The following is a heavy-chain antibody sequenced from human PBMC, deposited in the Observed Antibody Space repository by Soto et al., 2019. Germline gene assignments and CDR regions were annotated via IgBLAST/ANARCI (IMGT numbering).Heavy chain of an antibody. J-gene: IGHJ4*02. CDR2: IDPSDSYT. CDR1: GCTFTGYC. Sequence: ESXNISCDLSGCTFTGYCRSWFRQMPGKGLEWIGRIDPSDSYTSNSPSFQGHVTISADKSINTAYMKWSSLKASDTAMYYCVRHRAGRSSYFDYWGQGTLVTVSS. CDR3: VRHRAGRSSYFDY. V-gene: IGHV5-10-1*01. D-gene: IGHD6-13*01.